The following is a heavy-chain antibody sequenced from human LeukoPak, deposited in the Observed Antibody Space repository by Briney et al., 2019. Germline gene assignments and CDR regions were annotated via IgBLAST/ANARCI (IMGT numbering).Heavy chain of an antibody. CDR1: GGSISSYY. CDR2: IYYSGST. V-gene: IGHV4-59*01. Sequence: SETLSLTCTVSGGSISSYYWSWIRQPPGKGLEWIGYIYYSGSTNYNPSLKSRVTISVDTSKNQFSLKLSSATAADTAVYYCARLKSRAFDIWGQGTMVTVSS. J-gene: IGHJ3*02. CDR3: ARLKSRAFDI.